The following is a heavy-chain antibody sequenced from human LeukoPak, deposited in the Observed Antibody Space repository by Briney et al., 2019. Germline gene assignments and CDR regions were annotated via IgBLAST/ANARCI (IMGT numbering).Heavy chain of an antibody. CDR1: GFTFSSYS. J-gene: IGHJ3*01. V-gene: IGHV3-48*02. D-gene: IGHD2-21*02. Sequence: PGGSLRLSCAASGFTFSSYSMNWVRQAPGKGLEWVSYISSGSSTIYYADSVKGRFTISRDNAKNSLCLQMNSLRDEDTAVYYCARENIVVVTAIRDAFDFWGQGTMVTVSS. CDR3: ARENIVVVTAIRDAFDF. CDR2: ISSGSSTI.